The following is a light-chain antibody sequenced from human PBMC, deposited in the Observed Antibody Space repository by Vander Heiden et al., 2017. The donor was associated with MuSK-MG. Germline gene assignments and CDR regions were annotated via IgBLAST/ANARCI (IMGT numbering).Light chain of an antibody. V-gene: IGKV1-5*03. CDR1: QSVNQW. CDR2: KAS. CDR3: QQDDNYPWT. J-gene: IGKJ1*01. Sequence: DIQMTQSPSTVSASIGDRVNITCRASQSVNQWLAWHQQKPGVAPKVLIFKASTTESGVSSRFSGSGSGTDFTLTITSLQPGDSATYYCQQDDNYPWTFGQGTKLEIK.